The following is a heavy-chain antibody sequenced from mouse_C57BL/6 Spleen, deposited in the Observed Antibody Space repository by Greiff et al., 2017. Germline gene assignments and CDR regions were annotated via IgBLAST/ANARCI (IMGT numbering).Heavy chain of an antibody. D-gene: IGHD1-1*01. CDR2: IDPSDSYT. CDR3: ARRDYGSSWDY. V-gene: IGHV1-50*01. J-gene: IGHJ2*01. Sequence: QVQLQQPGAELVKPGASVKLSCKASGYTFTSYWMQWVKQRPGQGLEWIGEIDPSDSYTNYNQKFKGKATLTVDPSSSTAYMQLSSLTSEDAAVYYCARRDYGSSWDYWGQGTTLTVSS. CDR1: GYTFTSYW.